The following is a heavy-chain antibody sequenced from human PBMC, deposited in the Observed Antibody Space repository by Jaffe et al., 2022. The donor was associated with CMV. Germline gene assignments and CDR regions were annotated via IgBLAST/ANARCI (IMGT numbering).Heavy chain of an antibody. V-gene: IGHV3-23*04. CDR2: ISGATSAT. J-gene: IGHJ4*02. CDR1: GFTINSFG. CDR3: AKADHGSGWLEYQFDY. Sequence: EVQLAESGGGLVHPGGSLRLSCTTSGFTINSFGMSWVRQAPGKGLQWVSGISGATSATYYADFAKGRFTISRDNSKNTLYLQMNSLGVDDTALYYCAKADHGSGWLEYQFDYWGQGSLVTVSS. D-gene: IGHD6-19*01.